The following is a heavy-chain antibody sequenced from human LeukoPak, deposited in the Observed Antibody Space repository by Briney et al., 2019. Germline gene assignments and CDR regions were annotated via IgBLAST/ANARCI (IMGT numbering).Heavy chain of an antibody. V-gene: IGHV3-43*02. CDR3: AKGAARYSSSWYLSY. D-gene: IGHD6-13*01. CDR1: GFTFDDYA. J-gene: IGHJ4*02. Sequence: GGSLRLSCAASGFTFDDYAMHWVRQAPEKGLEWVSLISGDGGSTYYADSVKGRFTISRDNSKNSLYLQMNSLRTEDTALYYCAKGAARYSSSWYLSYWGQGTLVTVSS. CDR2: ISGDGGST.